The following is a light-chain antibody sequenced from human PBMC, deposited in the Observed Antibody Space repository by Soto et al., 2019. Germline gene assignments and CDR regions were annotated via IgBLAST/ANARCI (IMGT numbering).Light chain of an antibody. CDR1: QSVDNY. J-gene: IGKJ5*01. V-gene: IGKV3-11*01. CDR3: QQRSNWPP. Sequence: EIVLTQSPATLSLSPGERATLSCRASQSVDNYLDWYQQKPGQAPRLLIYGASTRATGIPARFSGSGSGADFTLTISSLEPEDFAVYYCQQRSNWPPFGQGTRLEI. CDR2: GAS.